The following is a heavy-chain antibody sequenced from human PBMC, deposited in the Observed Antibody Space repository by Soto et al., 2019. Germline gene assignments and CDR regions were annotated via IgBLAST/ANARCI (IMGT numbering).Heavy chain of an antibody. V-gene: IGHV4-59*08. CDR2: IYYSGST. CDR3: ARLGIAVAGTGDYYYGMDV. CDR1: GGSLSSYY. Sequence: SETLSLPCTVSGGSLSSYYWSWIRQPPGKGLEWIGYIYYSGSTYYNPSLKSRVTISVDTSKNQFSLKLSSVTAADTAVYYCARLGIAVAGTGDYYYGMDVWGQGTTVTVSS. J-gene: IGHJ6*02. D-gene: IGHD6-19*01.